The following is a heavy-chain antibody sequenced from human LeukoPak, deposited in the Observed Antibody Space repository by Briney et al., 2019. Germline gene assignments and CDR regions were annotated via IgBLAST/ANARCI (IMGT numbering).Heavy chain of an antibody. J-gene: IGHJ6*02. Sequence: SETLSLTCTVSGASISSHYWSWIRQTPGKGLEWIGYIYYSGSTNYNPSLKSRVTISVDTSKNQFSLKLSSVTAADTAVYYCARDGSGWGIDYYYGMDVWGQGTTVTVSS. CDR2: IYYSGST. CDR1: GASISSHY. CDR3: ARDGSGWGIDYYYGMDV. D-gene: IGHD6-19*01. V-gene: IGHV4-59*11.